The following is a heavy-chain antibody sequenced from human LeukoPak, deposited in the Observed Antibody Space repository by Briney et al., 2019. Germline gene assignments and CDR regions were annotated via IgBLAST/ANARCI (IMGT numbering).Heavy chain of an antibody. V-gene: IGHV3-7*01. J-gene: IGHJ4*02. CDR1: GFTFSRYW. D-gene: IGHD3-16*01. CDR2: INEDEREK. CDR3: ARDATRGGDFDY. Sequence: GGSPRLSCAASGFTFSRYWMTWVRQAPGKGLEWVANINEDEREKYHVDSVKGRFTISRDNAKNSLYLQMNSLRVEDTAVYYCARDATRGGDFDYWGQGTLVTVSS.